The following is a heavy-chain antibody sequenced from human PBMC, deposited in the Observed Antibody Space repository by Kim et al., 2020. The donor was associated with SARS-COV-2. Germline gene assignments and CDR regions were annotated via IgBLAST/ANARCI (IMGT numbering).Heavy chain of an antibody. CDR3: VRTVFNWNRGAYYFYMDV. V-gene: IGHV3-49*04. Sequence: GGSLRLSCTTYGFIFEKFVITWVRQAPGKGLEWVGLISSKAYSGKTEYAACVRGRFTISSDDSKSIAYLQMDSLKTEDSAIYYCVRTVFNWNRGAYYFYMDVWGKGTTVTLSS. J-gene: IGHJ6*03. D-gene: IGHD1-20*01. CDR2: ISSKAYSGKT. CDR1: GFIFEKFV.